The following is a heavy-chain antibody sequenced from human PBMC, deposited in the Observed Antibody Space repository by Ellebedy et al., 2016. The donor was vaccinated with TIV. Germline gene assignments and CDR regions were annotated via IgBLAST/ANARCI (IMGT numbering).Heavy chain of an antibody. J-gene: IGHJ4*02. CDR3: ASQSDVSYFFDNK. CDR2: IYSSGST. Sequence: LRLXXTVSGVSVSSGSYYWSWIRQTAGKGLEWIGRIYSSGSTSYNPSFKGRVTMSVDTSKNQFSLRLSSVTAADTAVYYCASQSDVSYFFDNKWGQGTLVTVSS. V-gene: IGHV4-61*02. D-gene: IGHD3-22*01. CDR1: GVSVSSGSYY.